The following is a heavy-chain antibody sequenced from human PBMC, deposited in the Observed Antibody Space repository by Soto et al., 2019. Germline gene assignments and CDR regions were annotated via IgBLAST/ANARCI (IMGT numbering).Heavy chain of an antibody. V-gene: IGHV4-59*12. CDR3: AKDSRLYDSTNWFDP. J-gene: IGHJ5*02. CDR2: IYYSGST. Sequence: SETLSLTCTVSGGSISSYYWSWIRQPPGKGLEWIGYIYYSGSTNYNPSLKSRVTMSVDTSKNQFSLKLTSVTAEDTAVYYCAKDSRLYDSTNWFDPWGQGTLVTVSS. D-gene: IGHD3-22*01. CDR1: GGSISSYY.